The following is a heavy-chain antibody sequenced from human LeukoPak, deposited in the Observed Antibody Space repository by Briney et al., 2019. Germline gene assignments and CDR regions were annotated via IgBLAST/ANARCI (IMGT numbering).Heavy chain of an antibody. CDR2: IYYTGNT. V-gene: IGHV4-59*01. Sequence: PSETLSLTCTVSGGSISDYYWSWIRQSPGKGLEWIGYIYYTGNTNYNPSLKSRVTMSVDRSKDQFSLELTSVTAADTAVYYCARRDYHYFDYWGQGTLVTVSS. CDR3: ARRDYHYFDY. CDR1: GGSISDYY. J-gene: IGHJ4*02. D-gene: IGHD4-17*01.